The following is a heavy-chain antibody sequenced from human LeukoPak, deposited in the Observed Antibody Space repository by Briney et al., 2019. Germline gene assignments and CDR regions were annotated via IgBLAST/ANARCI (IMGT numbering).Heavy chain of an antibody. Sequence: SETLSLTCTVSGGSISSYYWSWIRQPPGKGLEWIGYIYTSGSTNYNPSLKSRVTISVDTSKNQFSLKLSFVTAADTAVYYCAGGFPCSSTSCSDYWGQGTLVTVSS. CDR2: IYTSGST. J-gene: IGHJ4*02. D-gene: IGHD2-2*01. CDR3: AGGFPCSSTSCSDY. CDR1: GGSISSYY. V-gene: IGHV4-4*09.